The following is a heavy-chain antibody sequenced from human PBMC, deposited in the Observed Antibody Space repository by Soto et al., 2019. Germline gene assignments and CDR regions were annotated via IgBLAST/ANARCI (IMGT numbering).Heavy chain of an antibody. D-gene: IGHD3-10*01. CDR2: IIPIFGTA. V-gene: IGHV1-69*13. CDR3: ATSYGSGYRAFDS. Sequence: SVKVSCKASGGTFSSYAISWVRQAPGQGLEWMGGIIPIFGTANYAQKFQGRVTITADESTSTAYMELSSLRSEDTAVYFCATSYGSGYRAFDSWGQGALVTVSS. J-gene: IGHJ4*02. CDR1: GGTFSSYA.